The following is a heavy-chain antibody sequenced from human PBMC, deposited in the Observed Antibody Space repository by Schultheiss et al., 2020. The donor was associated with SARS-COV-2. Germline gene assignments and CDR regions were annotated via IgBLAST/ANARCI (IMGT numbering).Heavy chain of an antibody. V-gene: IGHV4-59*08. CDR2: IYYSGST. CDR3: ARLSGGVFDY. D-gene: IGHD3-16*01. Sequence: SETLSLTCTVSGGSISSYYWSWIRQPPGKGLEWIGYIYYSGSTNYNPSLKSLVTISVDTSKNQFSLKLSSVTAADTAVYYCARLSGGVFDYWGQGTLVTVSS. CDR1: GGSISSYY. J-gene: IGHJ4*02.